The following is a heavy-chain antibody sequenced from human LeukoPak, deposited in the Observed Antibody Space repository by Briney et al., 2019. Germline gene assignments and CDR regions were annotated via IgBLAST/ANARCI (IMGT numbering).Heavy chain of an antibody. CDR3: ARVRSFFYDDSGYYYPKYYFDY. D-gene: IGHD3-22*01. V-gene: IGHV3-7*01. CDR2: MNPDGSEE. J-gene: IGHJ4*02. Sequence: GGSLRLSCVGSGFTFTSYWMTWVRQAPGKGLEWVANMNPDGSEEHYVDSVKGRFTISRDNAKNSLFLQMNSLRAEDTAVYFCARVRSFFYDDSGYYYPKYYFDYWGQGALVTVSS. CDR1: GFTFTSYW.